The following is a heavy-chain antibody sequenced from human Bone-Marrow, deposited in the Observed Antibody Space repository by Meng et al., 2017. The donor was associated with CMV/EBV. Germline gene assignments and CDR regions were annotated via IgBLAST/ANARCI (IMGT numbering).Heavy chain of an antibody. J-gene: IGHJ4*02. CDR2: ISSSSSYI. CDR1: GFTFSSYS. D-gene: IGHD6-13*01. CDR3: AREGIAAAGFD. Sequence: VQPVESGGGLVKPGGSLRLSCAAFGFTFSSYSMNWVRQAPGKGLEWVSSISSSSSYIYYADSVKGRFTISRDNAKNSLYLQMNSLRAEDTAVYYCAREGIAAAGFDWGQGTLVTVSS. V-gene: IGHV3-21*01.